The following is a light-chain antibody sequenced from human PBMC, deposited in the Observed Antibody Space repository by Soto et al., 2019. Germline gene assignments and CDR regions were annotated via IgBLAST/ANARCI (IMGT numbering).Light chain of an antibody. CDR3: QQANSFPIT. V-gene: IGKV1-12*01. CDR2: AAS. Sequence: DIQMTQSPSTLPASVGDRVTFACRANQSISSWLAWYQQKPGKAPKLLIYAASSLQSGVPSRFSGSGSGTDFTLTISSLQPEDCAIYFCQQANSFPITFGQGTRLEIK. CDR1: QSISSW. J-gene: IGKJ5*01.